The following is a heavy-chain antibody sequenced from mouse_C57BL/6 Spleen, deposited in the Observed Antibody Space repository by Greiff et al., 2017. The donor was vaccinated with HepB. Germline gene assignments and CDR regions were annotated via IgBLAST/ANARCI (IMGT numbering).Heavy chain of an antibody. D-gene: IGHD2-2*01. J-gene: IGHJ4*01. CDR1: GYTFTSYW. CDR2: IDPSDSET. V-gene: IGHV1-52*01. Sequence: QVQLQQPGAELVRPGSSVKLSCKASGYTFTSYWMHWVKQRPIQGLEWIGNIDPSDSETHYNQKFKDKATLTVDKSSSTAYMQLSSLTSEDSAVYYWARWLRRDYAMDYWGQGTSVTVSA. CDR3: ARWLRRDYAMDY.